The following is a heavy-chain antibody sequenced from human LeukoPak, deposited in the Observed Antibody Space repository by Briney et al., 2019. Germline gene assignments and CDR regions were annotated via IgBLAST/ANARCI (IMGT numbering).Heavy chain of an antibody. D-gene: IGHD2-2*01. CDR1: GFTFGSYG. V-gene: IGHV3-33*01. CDR3: ARGSGHRSSTSCYYFDY. CDR2: IWYDGSNK. J-gene: IGHJ4*02. Sequence: PGGSLRLSCAASGFTFGSYGMHWVRQAPGKGLEWVAVIWYDGSNKYYADSVKGRFTISRDNSKNTLYLQMNSLRAEDTAVYYCARGSGHRSSTSCYYFDYWGQGTLVTVSS.